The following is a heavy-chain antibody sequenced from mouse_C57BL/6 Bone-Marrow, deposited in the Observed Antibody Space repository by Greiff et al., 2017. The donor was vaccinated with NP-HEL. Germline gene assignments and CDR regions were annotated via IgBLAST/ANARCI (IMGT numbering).Heavy chain of an antibody. Sequence: VKLQESGSELRSPGSSVKLSCKDFDSEVFPIAYMSWVRQKPGHGFEWIGGILPSIGRTIYGEKFEDKATLDADTLSNTAYLELNRLTSEDSAIYYCARAPPCGFWYFDVWGTGTTVTVSS. D-gene: IGHD1-1*02. CDR2: ILPSIGRT. V-gene: IGHV15-2*01. J-gene: IGHJ1*03. CDR1: DSEVFPIAY. CDR3: ARAPPCGFWYFDV.